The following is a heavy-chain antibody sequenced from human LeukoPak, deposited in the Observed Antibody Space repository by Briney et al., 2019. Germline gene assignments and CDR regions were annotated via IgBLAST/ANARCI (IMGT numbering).Heavy chain of an antibody. CDR2: INQGGSEK. V-gene: IGHV3-7*01. D-gene: IGHD6-19*01. Sequence: HPGGSLRLSCAASGFTFSSYSMNWVRQAPGKGLEWVANINQGGSEKNYVDSVKGRFTISRDNAENSLFLQMNSLRAEDTAVYYCARERYNSGWYYYFDYWGQGTLVTVSS. CDR3: ARERYNSGWYYYFDY. J-gene: IGHJ4*02. CDR1: GFTFSSYS.